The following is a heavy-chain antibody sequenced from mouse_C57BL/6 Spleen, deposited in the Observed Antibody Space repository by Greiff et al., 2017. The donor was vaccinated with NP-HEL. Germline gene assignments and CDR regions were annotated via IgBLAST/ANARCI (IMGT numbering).Heavy chain of an antibody. CDR3: ASESGGNYWYFFDY. CDR1: GYTFTSYW. J-gene: IGHJ2*01. V-gene: IGHV1-7*01. D-gene: IGHD1-1*02. Sequence: VQLQQSGAELAKPGASVKLSCKASGYTFTSYWMHWVKQSPGQGLEWIGYINPSSGYTKYNQKFKDKATLTADKSSSTAYMQLSSRTSEDSAVYDWASESGGNYWYFFDYWGQGTTLTVSS. CDR2: INPSSGYT.